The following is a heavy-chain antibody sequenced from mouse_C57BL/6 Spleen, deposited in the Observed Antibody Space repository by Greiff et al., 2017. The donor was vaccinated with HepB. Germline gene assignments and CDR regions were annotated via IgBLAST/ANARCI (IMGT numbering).Heavy chain of an antibody. V-gene: IGHV1-26*01. CDR2: INPNNGGT. J-gene: IGHJ3*01. Sequence: EVQLQQSGPELVKPGASVKISCKASGYTFTDYYMNWVKQSQGKSLEWIGDINPNNGGTSYNQKFKGKATLTVDKSSSTAYMELRSLTSEDSAVYYCARDIYYGSSPWFAYWGQGTLVTVSA. CDR1: GYTFTDYY. D-gene: IGHD1-1*01. CDR3: ARDIYYGSSPWFAY.